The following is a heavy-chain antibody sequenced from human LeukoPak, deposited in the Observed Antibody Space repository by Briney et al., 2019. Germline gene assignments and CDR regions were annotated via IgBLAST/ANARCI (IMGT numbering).Heavy chain of an antibody. Sequence: SVKVSCKASGGTFSSYAISWVRQAPGQGLEWMGRIIPILGIANYAQKFQGRVTITADKSTSTAYMELSSLRSEDTAVCYCATIRLPVYSSGYSDYWGQGTLVTVSS. CDR1: GGTFSSYA. CDR3: ATIRLPVYSSGYSDY. V-gene: IGHV1-69*04. J-gene: IGHJ4*02. D-gene: IGHD3-22*01. CDR2: IIPILGIA.